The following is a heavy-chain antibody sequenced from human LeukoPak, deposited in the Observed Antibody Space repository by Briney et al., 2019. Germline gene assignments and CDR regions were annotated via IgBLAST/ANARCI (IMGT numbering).Heavy chain of an antibody. CDR3: ASLVGATKASYYYYMDV. J-gene: IGHJ6*03. CDR1: GFTFSDYY. V-gene: IGHV3-11*04. D-gene: IGHD1-26*01. CDR2: ISSSGSTI. Sequence: GGSLRLSCAASGFTFSDYYMSWIRQAPGKGLEWVSYISSSGSTIYYADSVKGRFTISRDNAKNSLYLQMNSLRAEDTAVYYCASLVGATKASYYYYMDVWGKGTTVTVSS.